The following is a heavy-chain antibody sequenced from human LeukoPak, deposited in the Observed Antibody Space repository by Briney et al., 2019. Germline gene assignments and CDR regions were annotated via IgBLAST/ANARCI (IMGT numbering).Heavy chain of an antibody. CDR1: GYSFTSYW. D-gene: IGHD3-10*01. J-gene: IGHJ6*02. V-gene: IGHV5-51*01. CDR3: ARGSDSYYGSGSYYSPKYYYYYGMDV. CDR2: IYPGDSDT. Sequence: GESLKISCQGSGYSFTSYWIDWVRQMPGKGLEWMGIIYPGDSDTRYSPSFQGQVTISADKSISTAYLQWSSLKASDTAMYYCARGSDSYYGSGSYYSPKYYYYYGMDVWGQGTTVTVSS.